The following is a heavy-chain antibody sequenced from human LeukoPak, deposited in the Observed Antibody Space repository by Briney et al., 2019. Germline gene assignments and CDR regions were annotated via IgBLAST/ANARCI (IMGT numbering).Heavy chain of an antibody. V-gene: IGHV3-48*01. D-gene: IGHD1-26*01. CDR3: ARVGSRGDWFDY. J-gene: IGHJ5*01. CDR1: GFTFSTYN. CDR2: INGGGSAV. Sequence: GGSLRLSCAASGFTFSTYNMLWVRQTPGKGLEWLFYINGGGSAVHYADSVRVRFTFSRDNAKNSLYLQMNSLRVEDTGIYYCARVGSRGDWFDYWGQGTRVTVSS.